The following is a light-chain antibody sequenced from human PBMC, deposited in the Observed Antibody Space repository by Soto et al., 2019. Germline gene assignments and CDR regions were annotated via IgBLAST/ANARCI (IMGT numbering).Light chain of an antibody. V-gene: IGLV2-14*01. CDR1: SSDVGGYNY. CDR2: YVS. CDR3: SSYTSSGVFWV. J-gene: IGLJ1*01. Sequence: QSALTQPASVSGSPGQSITISCTGTSSDVGGYNYVSWYQQHPGKAPKLMIYYVSNRPSGVSNRFSGSKSGDTASLTISGLQAEDEADYYCSSYTSSGVFWVLGTGTQLTVL.